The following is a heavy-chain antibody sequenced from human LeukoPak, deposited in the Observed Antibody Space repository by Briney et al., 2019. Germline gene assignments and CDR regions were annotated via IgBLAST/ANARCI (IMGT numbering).Heavy chain of an antibody. D-gene: IGHD3-22*01. Sequence: PSETLSLTCTVSGDSINSLDLWSWVRQPPGKGLEWIGEMYLSGTTHSNPSVKSRVTISIDKSKNQFFLNLSSVTAADTAVYYCSGLVGRYSSGLYYYYFDYWGQGTLVTVSS. J-gene: IGHJ4*02. CDR2: MYLSGTT. CDR3: SGLVGRYSSGLYYYYFDY. CDR1: GDSINSLDL. V-gene: IGHV4-4*02.